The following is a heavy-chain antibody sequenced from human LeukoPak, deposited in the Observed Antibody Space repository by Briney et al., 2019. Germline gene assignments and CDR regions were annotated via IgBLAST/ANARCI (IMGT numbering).Heavy chain of an antibody. CDR2: IYYSGST. D-gene: IGHD3-22*01. Sequence: PSETLSLTCTVSGGSISSYYWSWIRQPPGKGLEWIGYIYYSGSTNYNPSLKSRVTISVDTSKNQFSLKLSSVTAADTAVYYCARAIMRDSSGYSPDLFHHWGQGTLVTVSS. J-gene: IGHJ1*01. CDR3: ARAIMRDSSGYSPDLFHH. V-gene: IGHV4-59*01. CDR1: GGSISSYY.